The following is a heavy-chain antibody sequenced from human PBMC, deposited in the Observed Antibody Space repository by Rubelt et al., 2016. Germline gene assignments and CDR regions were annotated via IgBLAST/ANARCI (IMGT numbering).Heavy chain of an antibody. D-gene: IGHD1-26*01. V-gene: IGHV3-30*04. CDR3: AKGLREGPYYYGMDV. J-gene: IGHJ6*02. CDR2: ISYDGSNK. CDR1: GFTFSSYA. Sequence: QVQLVESGGGVVQPGRSLRLSCAASGFTFSSYAMHWVRQAPGKGLEWVAVISYDGSNKYYADSVKGRFTISRDNSKNTLYLQMNSLRAEDTAVYYCAKGLREGPYYYGMDVWGQGTMVTVSS.